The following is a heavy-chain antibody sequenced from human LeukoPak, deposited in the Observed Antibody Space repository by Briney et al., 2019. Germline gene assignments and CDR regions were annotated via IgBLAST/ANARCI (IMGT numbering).Heavy chain of an antibody. D-gene: IGHD6-25*01. CDR1: GFSFSDYD. J-gene: IGHJ4*02. V-gene: IGHV3-21*06. CDR3: GRAFPPLRTSAAGDF. Sequence: PGGSLRLSCTASGFSFSDYDMNWVRQAPGKGLEWVSSISGGSSNRYFAELAKGRFTISRDHAKNSLYLQMNSLRAEDTAIYYGGRAFPPLRTSAAGDFWGQGTLVTVSS. CDR2: ISGGSSNR.